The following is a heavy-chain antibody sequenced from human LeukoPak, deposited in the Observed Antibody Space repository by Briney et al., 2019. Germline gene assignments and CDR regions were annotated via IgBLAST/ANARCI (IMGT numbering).Heavy chain of an antibody. D-gene: IGHD3-10*01. Sequence: SQTLSLTCTVSGGSISSGSYYWSWIRQPAGKGLEWIGRIYTSGSTNYNPSLKSRVTISVDTSKNQFSLKLSSVTAADTAVYYCARVRVLDYYGSTRGQGTLVTVSS. V-gene: IGHV4-61*02. CDR2: IYTSGST. J-gene: IGHJ4*02. CDR3: ARVRVLDYYGST. CDR1: GGSISSGSYY.